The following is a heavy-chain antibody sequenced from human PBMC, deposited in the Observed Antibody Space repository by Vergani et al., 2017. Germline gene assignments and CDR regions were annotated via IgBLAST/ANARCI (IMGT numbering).Heavy chain of an antibody. D-gene: IGHD2-15*01. CDR1: GGSISSGDYY. CDR2: IYYSGST. Sequence: QVQLQESGPGLVKPSQTLSLTCTVSGGSISSGDYYWSWIRQPPGKGLEWIGYIYYSGSTYYNPSLKSRVTISVDTSKNQFSRKLSSVTAADTAVYYCARERIVVVVAANYYYYYGMDFWGQGTTVTVSS. CDR3: ARERIVVVVAANYYYYYGMDF. V-gene: IGHV4-30-4*08. J-gene: IGHJ6*02.